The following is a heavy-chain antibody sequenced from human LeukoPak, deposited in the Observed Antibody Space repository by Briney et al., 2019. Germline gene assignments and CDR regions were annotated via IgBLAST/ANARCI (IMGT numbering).Heavy chain of an antibody. CDR1: GDSFSSNSAA. V-gene: IGHV6-1*01. J-gene: IGHJ3*02. D-gene: IGHD6-13*01. Sequence: SQTLSLTCAISGDSFSSNSAAWNWIRQSPSRGLEWLGRTYYRSKWYNDYAVSVKSRITINPDTSKNQFSLQLNSVTPEDTAVYYCARPPRIAAASARDAFDIWGQGTMVTVSS. CDR3: ARPPRIAAASARDAFDI. CDR2: TYYRSKWYN.